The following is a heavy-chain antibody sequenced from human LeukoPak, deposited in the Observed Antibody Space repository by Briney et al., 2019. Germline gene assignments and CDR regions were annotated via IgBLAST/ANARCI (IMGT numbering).Heavy chain of an antibody. CDR1: GYAFSTYA. D-gene: IGHD3-22*01. CDR3: ARSKSNYDSGYIPLDY. J-gene: IGHJ4*02. V-gene: IGHV1-18*01. Sequence: ASVKVSCKASGYAFSTYAITWMRQAPGQGLEWIGWISVYRGNTKFAQSFQGRVAMTTDTSTTTAYMELTSLRSDDTAVYFCARSKSNYDSGYIPLDYWGQGTLVTVSS. CDR2: ISVYRGNT.